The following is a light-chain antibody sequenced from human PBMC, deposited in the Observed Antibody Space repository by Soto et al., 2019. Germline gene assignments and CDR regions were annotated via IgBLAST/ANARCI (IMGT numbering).Light chain of an antibody. J-gene: IGKJ2*01. V-gene: IGKV3-20*01. CDR3: QQYAGSSYT. Sequence: PGERATLSCRASQSVSSNYLVWYQQKPGQAPRPLIYGASTRATGIPDRFSDSGSGTDFTLTISRLEPEDFAVYYCQQYAGSSYTFGQGTKLEIK. CDR2: GAS. CDR1: QSVSSNY.